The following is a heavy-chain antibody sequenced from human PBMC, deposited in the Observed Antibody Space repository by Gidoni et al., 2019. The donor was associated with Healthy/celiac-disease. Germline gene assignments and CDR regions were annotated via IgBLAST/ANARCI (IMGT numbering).Heavy chain of an antibody. V-gene: IGHV3-30-3*01. Sequence: SSYAMHWVRQAPGKGLEWVAVISYDGSNKYYADSVKGRFTISRDNSKNTLYLQMNSLRAEDTAVYYCARGPTPMTRYWGQGTLVTVSS. J-gene: IGHJ4*02. D-gene: IGHD2-2*01. CDR2: ISYDGSNK. CDR1: SSYA. CDR3: ARGPTPMTRY.